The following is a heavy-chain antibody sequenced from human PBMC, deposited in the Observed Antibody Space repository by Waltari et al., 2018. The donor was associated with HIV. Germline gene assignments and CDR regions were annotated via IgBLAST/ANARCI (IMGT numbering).Heavy chain of an antibody. D-gene: IGHD2-2*01. Sequence: QVQLRQWGAGLLKPSETLSLTCAVYGGSFSGSYWSWLRQPPGTGLEWIGEINHSGSTNYNPSLKSRVTISVDTSKNQFSLKLTSVTAADTAVFYCARARLVSRGQYCSTTSCLPHYYYYYGMDVWGQGTTVTVSS. V-gene: IGHV4-34*01. J-gene: IGHJ6*02. CDR1: GGSFSGSY. CDR2: INHSGST. CDR3: ARARLVSRGQYCSTTSCLPHYYYYYGMDV.